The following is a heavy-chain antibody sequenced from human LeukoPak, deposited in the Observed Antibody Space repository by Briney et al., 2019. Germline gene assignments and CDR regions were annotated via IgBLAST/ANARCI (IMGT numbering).Heavy chain of an antibody. V-gene: IGHV1-69*13. Sequence: ASVKVSCKASGGTFSSYAISWVRQAPGQGLEWMGGIIPIFGTPNYAQKFQGRVTITEDESTSTAYMELSSLRSEDTAVYYCAREAVVVVAPRPYYFDYWGQGTLVTVSS. J-gene: IGHJ4*02. CDR1: GGTFSSYA. CDR2: IIPIFGTP. CDR3: AREAVVVVAPRPYYFDY. D-gene: IGHD2-15*01.